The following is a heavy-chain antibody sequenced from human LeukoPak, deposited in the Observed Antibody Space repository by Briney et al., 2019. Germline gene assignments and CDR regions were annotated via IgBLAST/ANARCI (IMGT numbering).Heavy chain of an antibody. Sequence: PGGSLRLSCAASGFTFSSYWMSWVRQAPGKGLEWVANIKQDGSEKYYVDSVKGRFTISRDNAKNSLYLQMNSLRAEDTAVYYCARVKDFWSGYFAYWGQGTLVTVSS. CDR1: GFTFSSYW. D-gene: IGHD3-3*01. CDR3: ARVKDFWSGYFAY. J-gene: IGHJ4*02. CDR2: IKQDGSEK. V-gene: IGHV3-7*01.